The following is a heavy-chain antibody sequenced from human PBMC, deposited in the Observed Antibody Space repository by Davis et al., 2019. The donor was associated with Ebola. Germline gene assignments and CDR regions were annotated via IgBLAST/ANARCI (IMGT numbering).Heavy chain of an antibody. CDR1: GGSFSGYY. Sequence: SETLSLTCAVYGGSFSGYYWSWIRQPPGKGLEWFGEINHSGSTNYNPSLKSRVTISVDTSKNQFSLKLSSVTAADTAVYYCARSKIFGVVTNYYYYYGMDVWGQGTTVTVSS. D-gene: IGHD3-3*01. V-gene: IGHV4-34*01. CDR3: ARSKIFGVVTNYYYYYGMDV. CDR2: INHSGST. J-gene: IGHJ6*02.